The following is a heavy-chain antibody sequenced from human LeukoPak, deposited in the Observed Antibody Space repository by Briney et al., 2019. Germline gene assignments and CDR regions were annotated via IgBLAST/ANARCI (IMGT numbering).Heavy chain of an antibody. D-gene: IGHD2-2*01. Sequence: GASVKVSCKASGYTFTGYYMHWVRQAPGHGLEWMGWINPNSGGTNYAQKFQGRVTMTRDTSISTAYMELSGLRSDDTAVYYCARDDCSSTSCYSLDYWGQGTLVTVSS. CDR3: ARDDCSSTSCYSLDY. CDR1: GYTFTGYY. CDR2: INPNSGGT. V-gene: IGHV1-2*02. J-gene: IGHJ4*02.